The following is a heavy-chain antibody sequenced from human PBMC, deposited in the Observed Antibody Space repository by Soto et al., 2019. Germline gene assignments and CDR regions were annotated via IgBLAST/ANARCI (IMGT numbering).Heavy chain of an antibody. CDR3: AKARATYDTSGFYFRPLDS. D-gene: IGHD3-22*01. CDR2: IGSGGAPT. CDR1: GFTFNTYD. J-gene: IGHJ4*02. Sequence: EVQLLESGGDLVQPGGSLRLSCAASGFTFNTYDMSWVRQAPGKGLEWGSVIGSGGAPTYYADSVKGRFTISRDNSKNTLLLQMDSLRAEDTAVYYCAKARATYDTSGFYFRPLDSWGQGTLVTVSS. V-gene: IGHV3-23*01.